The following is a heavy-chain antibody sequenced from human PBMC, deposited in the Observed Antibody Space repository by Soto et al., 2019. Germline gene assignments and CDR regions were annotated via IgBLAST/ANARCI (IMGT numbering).Heavy chain of an antibody. J-gene: IGHJ4*02. CDR1: GFTFSSYW. CDR3: ATYYGAFDY. Sequence: GGPLRLSCAASGFTFSSYWMSWVRQAQGKGRGWVAKIKQEGSGKYYVDSVKGRFTISREKAKNSLYLQMNSLRADDTAVYYCATYYGAFDYWGQGTLVTV. V-gene: IGHV3-7*03. CDR2: IKQEGSGK. D-gene: IGHD4-17*01.